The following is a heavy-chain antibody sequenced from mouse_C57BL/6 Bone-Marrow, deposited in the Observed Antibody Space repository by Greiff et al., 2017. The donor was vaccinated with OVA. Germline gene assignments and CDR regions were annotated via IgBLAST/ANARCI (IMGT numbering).Heavy chain of an antibody. Sequence: VQLQESGAELVRPGTSVKMSCKASGYTFTNYWIGWAKQRPGHGLEWIGDIYPGGGYTNYNEKFKGKATLTADKSSSTAYMQFSSLTSEDSAIYYCARGRAFAYWGQGTLVTVSA. D-gene: IGHD3-3*01. CDR3: ARGRAFAY. CDR2: IYPGGGYT. J-gene: IGHJ3*01. CDR1: GYTFTNYW. V-gene: IGHV1-63*01.